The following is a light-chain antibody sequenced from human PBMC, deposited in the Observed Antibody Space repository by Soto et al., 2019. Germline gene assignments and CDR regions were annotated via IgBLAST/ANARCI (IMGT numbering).Light chain of an antibody. V-gene: IGKV1-8*01. Sequence: AIRMTQSPSSLSASTGDRVTITCRASQGISSYLAWYQQKPGKAPKLLIYAATTLQSVVPSRFSGSGSATDFTLTISCLQSEDFATYYCQQYYSSWTFGQGTKVEIK. CDR1: QGISSY. CDR3: QQYYSSWT. CDR2: AAT. J-gene: IGKJ1*01.